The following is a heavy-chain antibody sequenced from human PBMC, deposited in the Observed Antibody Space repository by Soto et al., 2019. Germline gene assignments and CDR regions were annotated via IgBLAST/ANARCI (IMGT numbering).Heavy chain of an antibody. CDR3: ARGFYGDYRGYYYYYGMDV. CDR2: IYYSGST. D-gene: IGHD4-17*01. V-gene: IGHV4-30-4*01. CDR1: GGSISSGDYY. J-gene: IGHJ6*02. Sequence: PSETLSLTCTVSGGSISSGDYYWSWIRQPPGKGLEWIGYIYYSGSTYYNPSLKSRVTISVDTSKNQYYLKLSSVNAADTAVFYCARGFYGDYRGYYYYYGMDVWGQGTTVTVSS.